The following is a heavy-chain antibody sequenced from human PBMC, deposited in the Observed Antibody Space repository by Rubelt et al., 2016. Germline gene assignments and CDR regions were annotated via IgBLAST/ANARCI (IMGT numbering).Heavy chain of an antibody. CDR1: GFTFSNYG. J-gene: IGHJ4*02. CDR3: TGQEMATSFFDY. D-gene: IGHD5-24*01. V-gene: IGHV3-48*01. Sequence: SCVASGFTFSNYGMNWVRQAPGKGLEWVAYIGSIRSNINYADSGKGRFTISRDDSKNTLYLQMDSLRAEDTAVYYCTGQEMATSFFDYWGQGTLVTVSS. CDR2: IGSIRSNI.